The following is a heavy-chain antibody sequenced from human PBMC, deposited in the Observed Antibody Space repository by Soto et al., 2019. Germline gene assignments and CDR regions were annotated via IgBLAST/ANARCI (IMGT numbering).Heavy chain of an antibody. D-gene: IGHD2-15*01. CDR2: IQSGGPT. CDR1: GFTVSSKC. CDR3: ARDDVLCDGGRCYGVPLDV. V-gene: IGHV3-66*01. Sequence: EVHLVESGGGLVQPGGSLRLSCAASGFTVSSKCMSWVRQAPGKGLEWVSLIQSGGPTYYAESVKGRFTISRDTTENTLHLQMDSLRAEDTAVYYCARDDVLCDGGRCYGVPLDVCGNGTTVTVSS. J-gene: IGHJ6*04.